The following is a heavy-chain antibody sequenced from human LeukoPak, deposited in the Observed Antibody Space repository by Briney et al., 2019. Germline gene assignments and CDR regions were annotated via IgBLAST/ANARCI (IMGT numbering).Heavy chain of an antibody. Sequence: GGSLRLSCAASGFTFSSYSMNWVRQAPGKGLEWVSSISSSSSYIYYADSVKGRFTISRDNAKNSLYLQMNSLRAEDTAVYYCARDLGSSWYLGRFDPWGQGTLVTVSS. CDR2: ISSSSSYI. CDR3: ARDLGSSWYLGRFDP. J-gene: IGHJ5*02. V-gene: IGHV3-21*01. D-gene: IGHD6-13*01. CDR1: GFTFSSYS.